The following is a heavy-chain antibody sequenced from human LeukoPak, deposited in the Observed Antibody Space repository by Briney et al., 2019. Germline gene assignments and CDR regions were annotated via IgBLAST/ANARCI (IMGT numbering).Heavy chain of an antibody. D-gene: IGHD1-26*01. CDR3: ARGPSGSYFDY. CDR2: ISAYNDNT. CDR1: GYTFTSYG. V-gene: IGHV1-18*01. J-gene: IGHJ4*02. Sequence: ASVKVSCKASGYTFTSYGINWVRQAPGQGLEWMGWISAYNDNTNYSQRLQGRVTMTTDTSTSTAYMELRSLRSDDTAVYYCARGPSGSYFDYWGQGTLVTVSS.